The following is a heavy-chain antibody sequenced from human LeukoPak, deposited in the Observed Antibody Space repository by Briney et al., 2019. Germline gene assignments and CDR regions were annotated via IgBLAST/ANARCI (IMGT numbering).Heavy chain of an antibody. CDR3: AREVDYYFDY. Sequence: PGGSLRLSCAASGFTFSSYSMNWVRQAPGKGLEWVSSISSSSSYIYCADSVKGRFTISRDNAKNSLYLQMNSLRAEDTAVYYCAREVDYYFDYWGQGTLVTVSS. CDR2: ISSSSSYI. D-gene: IGHD2-2*01. CDR1: GFTFSSYS. V-gene: IGHV3-21*01. J-gene: IGHJ4*02.